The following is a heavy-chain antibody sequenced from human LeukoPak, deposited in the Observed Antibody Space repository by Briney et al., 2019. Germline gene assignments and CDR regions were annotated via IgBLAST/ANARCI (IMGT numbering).Heavy chain of an antibody. CDR2: ITGNGGMI. Sequence: GGSLRLSCAVSGFTFRTYAMDCVREVPGKGLEWVAGITGNGGMIRYADSVKGRFTISRDNSKNTLYLQMNSLRVEETAVYYCAKDRVPDGMWEIDSWGQGAPVAVSS. J-gene: IGHJ4*02. D-gene: IGHD1-26*01. CDR3: AKDRVPDGMWEIDS. CDR1: GFTFRTYA. V-gene: IGHV3-23*01.